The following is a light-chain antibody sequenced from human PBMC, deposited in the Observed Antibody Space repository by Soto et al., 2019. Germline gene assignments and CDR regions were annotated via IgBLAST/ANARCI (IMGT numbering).Light chain of an antibody. J-gene: IGKJ4*01. CDR2: DIS. V-gene: IGKV3D-15*01. CDR1: QSVSSN. CDR3: EPYNSSPRT. Sequence: VLTQYPATMSVSAGGVAILCCRASQSVSSNLAWYQQKPGQPPRLLIYDISTRATGIPTRFSGSGSGTEFTLTIRCLQSEYSAVYFCEPYNSSPRTYAGGTQVDIK.